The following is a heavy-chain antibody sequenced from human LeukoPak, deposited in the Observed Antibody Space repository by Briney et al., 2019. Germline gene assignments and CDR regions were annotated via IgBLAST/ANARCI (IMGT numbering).Heavy chain of an antibody. CDR2: INAGNGNT. J-gene: IGHJ4*02. V-gene: IGHV1-3*01. D-gene: IGHD2-2*01. Sequence: ASVKVSCKASGYTFTSYDMHWVRQAPGQGLEWMGWINAGNGNTKYSQKFQGRVTINRDTSASTAYMELSSLRSEDTAVYYCARAAMFEYYFDYWGQGTLVTVSS. CDR1: GYTFTSYD. CDR3: ARAAMFEYYFDY.